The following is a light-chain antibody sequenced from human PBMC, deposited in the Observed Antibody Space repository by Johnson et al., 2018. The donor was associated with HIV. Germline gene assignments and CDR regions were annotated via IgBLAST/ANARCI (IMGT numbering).Light chain of an antibody. CDR1: SSNIGNNY. J-gene: IGLJ1*01. CDR3: GTWDTSLSAGGF. V-gene: IGLV1-51*01. Sequence: QSVLTQPPSVSAAPGQKVTISCSGSSSNIGNNYVSWYQQFPGTAPKLLIYDNNKRPSGIPDRFSGSKSGTSATLGITGLQTGDEADYYCGTWDTSLSAGGFFGTGTKVTGL. CDR2: DNN.